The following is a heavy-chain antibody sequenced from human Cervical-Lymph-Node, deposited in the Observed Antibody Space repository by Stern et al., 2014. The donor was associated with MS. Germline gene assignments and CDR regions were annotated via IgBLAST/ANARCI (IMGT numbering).Heavy chain of an antibody. V-gene: IGHV3-33*01. Sequence: VQLVQSGGGVVQPGGSQRLSCTASGFTFEDYAMEWVRQVPGKGLEWVAMIWYDGSQTYYGDSVRGRFSVSRDNSRNTLYLQLKSLSHEDTAVYYCARKIPDYYSYAMDVWGQGTTVTVSS. CDR3: ARKIPDYYSYAMDV. CDR2: IWYDGSQT. CDR1: GFTFEDYA. J-gene: IGHJ6*02.